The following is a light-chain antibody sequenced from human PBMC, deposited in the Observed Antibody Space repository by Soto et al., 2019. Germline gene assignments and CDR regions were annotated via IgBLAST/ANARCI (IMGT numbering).Light chain of an antibody. J-gene: IGKJ1*01. CDR2: GAS. CDR3: QQYGSSPWT. V-gene: IGKV3-20*01. Sequence: EIVLTQSPGTLSLSPGGRATLSCRASQSVSSSYLAWYQQKPGQAPRILIYGASSRATGIPDRFSGSGSGTDFTLTISSLEPEDFAVYYCQQYGSSPWTXGQGTKVDIK. CDR1: QSVSSSY.